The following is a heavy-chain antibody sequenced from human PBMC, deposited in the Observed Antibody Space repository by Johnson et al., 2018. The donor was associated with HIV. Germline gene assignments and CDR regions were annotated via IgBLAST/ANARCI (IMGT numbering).Heavy chain of an antibody. D-gene: IGHD1-26*01. Sequence: VQLVESGGGLVQPGGSLRLSCAASGFTFSSYAMSWVRQAPGKGLEWVSVIYSGGSTYSDSVKGRFTISRDNSKNTLSLQMSSLRGEDTALYYCARVMYGGSSKSAAFDIWGQGTMVTVSS. CDR3: ARVMYGGSSKSAAFDI. CDR1: GFTFSSYA. V-gene: IGHV3-23*03. CDR2: IYSGGST. J-gene: IGHJ3*02.